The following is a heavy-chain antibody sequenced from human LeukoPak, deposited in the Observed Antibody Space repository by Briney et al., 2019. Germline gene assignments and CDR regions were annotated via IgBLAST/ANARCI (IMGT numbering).Heavy chain of an antibody. J-gene: IGHJ4*02. CDR3: ARDRGGGVVIIPPYYFDY. CDR1: GFTFSSYW. V-gene: IGHV3-7*03. D-gene: IGHD3-3*01. CDR2: IKQDGSQK. Sequence: PGGSLRLSCAASGFTFSSYWMSWVRQAPGKGLEWVANIKQDGSQKYYVDSVKGRFSISRDNAKNSLYLQMNSLRAEDTALYYCARDRGGGVVIIPPYYFDYWGQGTLVTVSS.